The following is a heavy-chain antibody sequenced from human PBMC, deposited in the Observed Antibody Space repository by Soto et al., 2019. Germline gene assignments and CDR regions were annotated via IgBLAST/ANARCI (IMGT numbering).Heavy chain of an antibody. D-gene: IGHD3-3*01. CDR2: INHSGST. J-gene: IGHJ5*02. CDR1: GGSFSGYY. CDR3: ARPITIFGVVIPWFDP. Sequence: SETLSLTCTVSGGSFSGYYWSWIRQPPGKGLEWIGEINHSGSTNYNPSLKSRVTISVDTSKNQFSLKLSSVTAADTAVYYCARPITIFGVVIPWFDPWGQGTLGTAPQ. V-gene: IGHV4-34*01.